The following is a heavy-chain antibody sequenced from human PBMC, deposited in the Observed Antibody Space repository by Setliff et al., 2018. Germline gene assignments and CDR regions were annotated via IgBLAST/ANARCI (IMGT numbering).Heavy chain of an antibody. Sequence: GGSLRLSCAASAFTFNKYAVTWLRQAPGKGLEWVSSITVSGHSTYADSVKGRFSISRDNSRNTLYLQMDSLRAEDTASYFCSRDPNGDYVGAFDPWGQGILVTVSS. CDR3: SRDPNGDYVGAFDP. V-gene: IGHV3-23*01. D-gene: IGHD4-17*01. J-gene: IGHJ5*02. CDR2: ITVSGHST. CDR1: AFTFNKYA.